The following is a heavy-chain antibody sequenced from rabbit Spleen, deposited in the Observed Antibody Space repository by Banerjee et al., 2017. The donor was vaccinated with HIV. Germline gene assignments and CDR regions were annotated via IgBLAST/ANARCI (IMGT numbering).Heavy chain of an antibody. CDR1: GFSFSSDYD. Sequence: QQLVESGGGLVKPGASRTLTCTASGFSFSSDYDMCWVRQAPGKGLEWIGCIYTGNRKTYYAGWAKGRFTISKASSTTVTLQMTSLTAADTATYFCARDSGSNAYIDVYFNLWGQGTLVTVS. V-gene: IGHV1S40*01. CDR3: ARDSGSNAYIDVYFNL. CDR2: IYTGNRKT. D-gene: IGHD4-2*01. J-gene: IGHJ4*01.